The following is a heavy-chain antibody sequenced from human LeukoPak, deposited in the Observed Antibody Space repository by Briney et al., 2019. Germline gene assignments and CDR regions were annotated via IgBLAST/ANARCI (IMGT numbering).Heavy chain of an antibody. J-gene: IGHJ4*02. CDR2: RSHSGSA. D-gene: IGHD3-16*01. CDR1: GDSISLNY. V-gene: IGHV4-59*12. Sequence: PSETLSLTCTVSGDSISLNYWRWIRQPPRQGLEWIGYRSHSGSANYNPSLKSRVTISVDTPKNQFSLRLSSVTPADTAVYFCARYYASQYYFDYWRQGTLVTVSS. CDR3: ARYYASQYYFDY.